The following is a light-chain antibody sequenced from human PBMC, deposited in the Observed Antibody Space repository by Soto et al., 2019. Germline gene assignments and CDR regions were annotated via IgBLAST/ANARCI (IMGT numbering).Light chain of an antibody. J-gene: IGLJ2*01. Sequence: QSALTQPASVSASPGQSITISCTGTSSDVGGYNYVSWYQQYPGKAPKVIIYEINNRPSGVSDHFSGSKSGNTASLTISGLQAEDEADYYCCSYTRSTTVVFGGGTKVTVL. V-gene: IGLV2-14*01. CDR3: CSYTRSTTVV. CDR1: SSDVGGYNY. CDR2: EIN.